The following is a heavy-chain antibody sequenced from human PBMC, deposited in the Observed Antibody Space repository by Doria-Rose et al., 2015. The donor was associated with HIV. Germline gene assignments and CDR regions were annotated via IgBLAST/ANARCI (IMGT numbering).Heavy chain of an antibody. CDR3: ARIKSSRWYHKYYFGF. J-gene: IGHJ4*02. Sequence: QVTLKESGPVLVKPTETLTLTCTVSGVSLSSPGMGVSWIRQPPGKALEWLANIFSDDDRSYITSLKSRLTISRCTSKSQVVLTMTDMDPVDTATYYCARIKSSRWYHKYYFGFWGQGTLVIVSA. CDR1: GVSLSSPGMG. V-gene: IGHV2-26*01. CDR2: IFSDDDR. D-gene: IGHD6-13*01.